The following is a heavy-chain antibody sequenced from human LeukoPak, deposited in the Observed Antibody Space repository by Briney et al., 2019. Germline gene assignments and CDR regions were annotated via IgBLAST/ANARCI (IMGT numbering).Heavy chain of an antibody. CDR2: ISAYNGDT. D-gene: IGHD1-26*01. V-gene: IGHV1-18*01. J-gene: IGHJ4*02. CDR1: GYTFTTYG. Sequence: GASVKVSCKASGYTFTTYGFSCWLDAPGQGHQWMGWISAYNGDTNFAQKFQGRVTMTTDTSTSTAYMELRSLRSDDTALYYCARDRYGVRSGSCDYWGQGTLVTVSS. CDR3: ARDRYGVRSGSCDY.